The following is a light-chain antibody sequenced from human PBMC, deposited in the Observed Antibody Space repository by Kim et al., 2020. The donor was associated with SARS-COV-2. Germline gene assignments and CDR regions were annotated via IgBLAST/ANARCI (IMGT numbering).Light chain of an antibody. CDR2: DAS. CDR3: GQYNDWRPYS. J-gene: IGKJ2*03. V-gene: IGKV3-15*01. CDR1: QSTSSG. Sequence: VSQGEKATVSCRASQSTSSGLACYQQKRGEEPSILIKDASTRATVTPARCSGSGSGTEYTLTISTLQSEEFAVYYCGQYNDWRPYSFCQGSKLEI.